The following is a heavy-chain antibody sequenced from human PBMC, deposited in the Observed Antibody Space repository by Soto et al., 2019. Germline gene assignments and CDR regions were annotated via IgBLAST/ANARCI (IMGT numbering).Heavy chain of an antibody. CDR1: GFTFSNYA. D-gene: IGHD3-22*01. CDR2: ISGSGGST. CDR3: LTCYFDSSGPNWFDP. V-gene: IGHV3-23*01. Sequence: PGGSLRLSCAASGFTFSNYAMTWVRQAPGKGLEWVSTISGSGGSTYYADSVKGQFTISRDNSKNTLYLQMNSLRAGDTAVYYCLTCYFDSSGPNWFDPWGQGTLVTVSS. J-gene: IGHJ5*02.